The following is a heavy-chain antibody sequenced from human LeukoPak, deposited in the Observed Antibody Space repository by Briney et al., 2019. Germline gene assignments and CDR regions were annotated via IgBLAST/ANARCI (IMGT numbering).Heavy chain of an antibody. CDR1: GGSFSGYY. CDR2: INHSGST. J-gene: IGHJ4*02. Sequence: SETLSLTCAVYGGSFSGYYWSWIRQPPGKGLEWIGEINHSGSTNYNPSLKSRVTISVDTSKNQFSLTLSSVTAADTAVYYCARRSLGYCSSTSCRKGDYWGQGTLVTVSS. D-gene: IGHD2-2*01. V-gene: IGHV4-34*01. CDR3: ARRSLGYCSSTSCRKGDY.